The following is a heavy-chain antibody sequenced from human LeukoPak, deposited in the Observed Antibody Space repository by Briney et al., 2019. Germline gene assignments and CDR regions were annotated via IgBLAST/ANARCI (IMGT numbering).Heavy chain of an antibody. Sequence: ASVKVSCKTSGYTFTNYYMHWVRQAPGQGLEWMGIINPSGGSTNYVQKFQGRVTMTRDTSTSTVSMELGSLRSEDTAVYYCARDEARDGYTNYLDYWGQGTLVTASS. V-gene: IGHV1-46*01. J-gene: IGHJ4*02. CDR2: INPSGGST. CDR1: GYTFTNYY. D-gene: IGHD5-24*01. CDR3: ARDEARDGYTNYLDY.